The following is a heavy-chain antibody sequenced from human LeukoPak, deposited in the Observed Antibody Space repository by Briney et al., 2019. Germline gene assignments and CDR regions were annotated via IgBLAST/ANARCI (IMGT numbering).Heavy chain of an antibody. V-gene: IGHV4-59*08. CDR3: ARHGRMVIMSKFSTGIDQ. CDR2: IYYTGMT. CDR1: DGSISNYF. J-gene: IGHJ4*02. Sequence: PSETLSLTCTVPDGSISNYFWSWIRQPPGKGLEWIGYIYYTGMTNSNPSLKSRVTISMDTSKNQFSLNLRSVTAADTAIYYCARHGRMVIMSKFSTGIDQWGQGMLVTVSS. D-gene: IGHD2-8*01.